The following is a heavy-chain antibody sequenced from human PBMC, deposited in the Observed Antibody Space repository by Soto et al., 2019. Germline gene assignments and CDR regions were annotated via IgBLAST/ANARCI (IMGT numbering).Heavy chain of an antibody. V-gene: IGHV3-23*01. CDR2: ISGSGGST. CDR1: GFTFSSYV. D-gene: IGHD3-22*01. J-gene: IGHJ4*02. CDR3: ARTGDHYYDSSGYGDY. Sequence: GGSLRLSCAASGFTFSSYVMSWVRQAPGKGLEWVSAISGSGGSTYYADSVKGRFTISRDNSKNTLYLQMNSLRAEDTAVYYCARTGDHYYDSSGYGDYWGQGTLVTVSS.